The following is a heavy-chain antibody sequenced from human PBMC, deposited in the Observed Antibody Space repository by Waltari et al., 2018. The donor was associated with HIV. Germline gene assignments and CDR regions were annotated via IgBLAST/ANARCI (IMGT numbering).Heavy chain of an antibody. J-gene: IGHJ5*02. CDR2: IYSGGNT. D-gene: IGHD2-15*01. V-gene: IGHV4-39*01. CDR3: ARRVVPGSTLDP. CDR1: GGSITSSSYF. Sequence: QLQLQESGPGLVKPSETLSLTCTVSGGSITSSSYFGAWLRQPPGKGLEWIGNIYSGGNTYYNPSLQSRVTMSVDRSNSQFSLRLSSVTAADTGVYYCARRVVPGSTLDPWGPGALVTVSS.